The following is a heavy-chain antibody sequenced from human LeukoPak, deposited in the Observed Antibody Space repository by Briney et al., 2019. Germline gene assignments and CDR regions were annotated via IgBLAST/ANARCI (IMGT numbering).Heavy chain of an antibody. Sequence: SETLSLTCAVYGGSFSGYYWSWIRQPPGKGLEWIGEINHSGSTNYNPSLKSRVTISVDTSKNQFSLKLSSVTAADTAVYYCARDRYYYDSSGSALDYWGQGTLVTVSS. CDR1: GGSFSGYY. D-gene: IGHD3-22*01. V-gene: IGHV4-34*01. CDR3: ARDRYYYDSSGSALDY. CDR2: INHSGST. J-gene: IGHJ4*02.